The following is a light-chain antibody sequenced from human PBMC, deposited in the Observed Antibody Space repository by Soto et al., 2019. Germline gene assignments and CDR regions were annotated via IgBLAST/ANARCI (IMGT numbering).Light chain of an antibody. CDR2: RNN. J-gene: IGLJ2*01. CDR1: SSNIGSNY. Sequence: QSVLTQPPSASGTPGQRVTISCSGSSSNIGSNYVYWYQQLPGTAPKLLIYRNNQRPSGVPDRFSGSKSGTSASLAISGLRSEDEADYYCAAWDDSLSGYVVFGEGTKLTVL. V-gene: IGLV1-47*01. CDR3: AAWDDSLSGYVV.